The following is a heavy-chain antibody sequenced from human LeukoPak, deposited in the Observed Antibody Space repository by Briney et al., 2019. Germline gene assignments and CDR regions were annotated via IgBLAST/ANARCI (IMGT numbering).Heavy chain of an antibody. J-gene: IGHJ4*02. V-gene: IGHV3-53*01. CDR2: IYSGGST. CDR1: GFTVSNNY. CDR3: ARDVVGATYGGGGFDY. Sequence: PGGSLRLSCAASGFTVSNNYMNWVRQAPGKGLEWVSVIYSGGSTYYADSVQGRFTISRDNSKNTLYLQMNSLRAEDTAVYYCARDVVGATYGGGGFDYWGQGTLVTVSS. D-gene: IGHD1-26*01.